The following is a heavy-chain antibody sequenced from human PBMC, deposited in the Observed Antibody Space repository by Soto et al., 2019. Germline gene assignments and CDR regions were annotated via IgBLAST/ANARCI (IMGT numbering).Heavy chain of an antibody. CDR3: AGHETAYCSGGSCSVNWFDP. J-gene: IGHJ5*02. V-gene: IGHV4-39*01. D-gene: IGHD2-15*01. CDR2: IYYSGST. CDR1: GGSISSSSYY. Sequence: SETLSLTCTVSGGSISSSSYYWGWIRQPPGKGLEWIGSIYYSGSTYYNPSLKSRVTISVETSENQCSLKLSSVTAADTALYYCAGHETAYCSGGSCSVNWFDPWGQGTLVTVSS.